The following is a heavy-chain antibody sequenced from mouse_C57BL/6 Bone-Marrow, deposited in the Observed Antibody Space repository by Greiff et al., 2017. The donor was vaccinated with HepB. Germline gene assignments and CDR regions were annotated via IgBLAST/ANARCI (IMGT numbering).Heavy chain of an antibody. Sequence: VKLMESGAELVRPGASVTLSCKASGYTFTDYEMHWVKQTPVHGLEWIGAIDPETGGTAYNQKFKGKAILTADKSSSIAYMELRSLTSEDSAVYYCTRHYYYGRGFDVWGTGTTVTVSS. CDR2: IDPETGGT. CDR1: GYTFTDYE. CDR3: TRHYYYGRGFDV. V-gene: IGHV1-15*01. J-gene: IGHJ1*03. D-gene: IGHD1-1*01.